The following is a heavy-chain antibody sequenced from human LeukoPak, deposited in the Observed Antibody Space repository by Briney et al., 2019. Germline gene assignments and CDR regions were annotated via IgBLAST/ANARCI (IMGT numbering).Heavy chain of an antibody. CDR1: GLTFSSYA. V-gene: IGHV3-23*01. Sequence: GESLSLSCAPSGLTFSSYAVRCVRPAPGRGLEWVSAISGRGSSTYYADSGKGPFTISRDNRKNTLYLQIDSVRAEDTAVYLCVKTTTVSTSSKPWGWGTVVTVS. D-gene: IGHD4-17*01. J-gene: IGHJ5*02. CDR3: VKTTTVSTSSKP. CDR2: ISGRGSST.